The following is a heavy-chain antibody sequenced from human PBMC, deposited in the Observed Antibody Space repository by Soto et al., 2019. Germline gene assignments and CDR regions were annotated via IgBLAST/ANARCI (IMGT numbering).Heavy chain of an antibody. V-gene: IGHV4-30-4*01. D-gene: IGHD3-22*01. CDR3: ARGGYYDSSGYWMFDY. J-gene: IGHJ4*02. Sequence: SETLSLTCTVSGGSISSGDYYWSWIRQPPGKGLEWIGYIYYSGGTYYNPSLKSRVTISVDTSKNQFSLKLSSVTAADTAVYYCARGGYYDSSGYWMFDYWGQGTLVTVSS. CDR2: IYYSGGT. CDR1: GGSISSGDYY.